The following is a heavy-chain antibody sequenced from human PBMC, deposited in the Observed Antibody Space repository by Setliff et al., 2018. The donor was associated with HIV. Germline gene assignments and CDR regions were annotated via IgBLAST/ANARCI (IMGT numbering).Heavy chain of an antibody. CDR2: INTNTGNP. CDR3: ARDFGRFGELYSDY. V-gene: IGHV7-4-1*02. J-gene: IGHJ4*02. Sequence: ASVQVSCKASGYTFSNYGMNWVRQAPGQGLEWMGWINTNTGNPTYAQGFTGRFVFSLDTSVSTAYLQISSLKAEDTAVYHCARDFGRFGELYSDYWGQGTLVTVSS. D-gene: IGHD3-10*01. CDR1: GYTFSNYG.